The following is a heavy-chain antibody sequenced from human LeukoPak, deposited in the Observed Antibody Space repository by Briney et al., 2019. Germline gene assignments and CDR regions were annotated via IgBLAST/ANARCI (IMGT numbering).Heavy chain of an antibody. D-gene: IGHD3-10*01. V-gene: IGHV3-21*01. J-gene: IGHJ4*02. CDR1: GFTFSSYS. CDR3: ARDTDDGSGSYSRG. Sequence: GGSLRLSCAASGFTFSSYSMNWVRQAPGKGLEWVSSISSSSSYIYYADSVKGRFTISRDNAKNSLYLQMNSLRAEDTAVYYCARDTDDGSGSYSRGWGQGTLVAVSS. CDR2: ISSSSSYI.